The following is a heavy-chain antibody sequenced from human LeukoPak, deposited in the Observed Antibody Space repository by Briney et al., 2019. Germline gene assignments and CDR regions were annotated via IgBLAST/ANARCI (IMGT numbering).Heavy chain of an antibody. CDR1: GYTFTNYG. CDR3: ARSGSLAATAYGSFDL. D-gene: IGHD6-13*01. J-gene: IGHJ2*01. Sequence: GASVKVSCKASGYTFTNYGICWVRQAPGQGLEWMGWISAYNGNTNYARKLQGRVTMTTDTSTSTAYLELRNLRSDDTAVYYCARSGSLAATAYGSFDLWGRGTLVTVSS. CDR2: ISAYNGNT. V-gene: IGHV1-18*01.